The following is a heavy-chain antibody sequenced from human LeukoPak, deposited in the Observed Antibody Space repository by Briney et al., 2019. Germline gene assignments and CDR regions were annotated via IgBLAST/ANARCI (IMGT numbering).Heavy chain of an antibody. J-gene: IGHJ3*02. V-gene: IGHV1-69*13. D-gene: IGHD4-23*01. CDR3: ARGEGDYGGNFRGDAFDI. Sequence: GASVKVSCKASGYTFTSYDINWVRQATGQGLEWMGGIIPIFGTANYAQKFQGRVTITADESTSTAYMELSSLRSEDTAVYYCARGEGDYGGNFRGDAFDIWGQGTMVTVSS. CDR1: GYTFTSYD. CDR2: IIPIFGTA.